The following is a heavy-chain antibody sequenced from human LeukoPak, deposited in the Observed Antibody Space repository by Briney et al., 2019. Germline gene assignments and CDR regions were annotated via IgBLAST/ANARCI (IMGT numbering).Heavy chain of an antibody. CDR2: IYTTGST. D-gene: IGHD2-21*01. V-gene: IGHV4-61*09. CDR3: ARETASVLFAFDI. J-gene: IGHJ3*02. Sequence: PSQTLSLTCTVSGGSISSNSYYWNWIRQPAGKGLEWIGHIYTTGSTTYNPSLESRVTMSVDTSKNQFSLKLSSVTAADTAVYYCARETASVLFAFDIWGQGTMVTVSS. CDR1: GGSISSNSYY.